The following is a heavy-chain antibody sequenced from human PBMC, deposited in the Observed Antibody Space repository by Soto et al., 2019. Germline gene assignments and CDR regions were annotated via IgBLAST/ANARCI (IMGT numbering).Heavy chain of an antibody. V-gene: IGHV4-59*11. Sequence: PSETLSLTCVVSGGSISSHYWSWIRQPPGSGLEWIGYVHYSGSTQYSPSLKGRVTMSVDTSKNQFSLNLSSVTAADTAFYFCARRDYSTSSLGPFDYWGQGIPVTVSS. J-gene: IGHJ4*02. CDR1: GGSISSHY. CDR2: VHYSGST. CDR3: ARRDYSTSSLGPFDY. D-gene: IGHD6-6*01.